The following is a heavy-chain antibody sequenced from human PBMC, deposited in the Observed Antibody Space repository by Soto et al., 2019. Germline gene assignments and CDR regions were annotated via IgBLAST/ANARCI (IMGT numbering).Heavy chain of an antibody. V-gene: IGHV1-18*01. CDR2: TSAYNGNT. Sequence: GASVKVSCKASGYTFTSYGISWVRQAPGQGLEWMGWTSAYNGNTNYSQKLQGRVTITTDTSASTAYMELRSLRSDDTAVYYCARTYYDSSGYYWFDPWGQGTLVTVSS. CDR3: ARTYYDSSGYYWFDP. D-gene: IGHD3-22*01. J-gene: IGHJ5*02. CDR1: GYTFTSYG.